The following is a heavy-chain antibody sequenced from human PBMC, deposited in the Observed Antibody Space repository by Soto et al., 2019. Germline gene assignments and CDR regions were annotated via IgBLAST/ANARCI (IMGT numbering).Heavy chain of an antibody. CDR1: GFTFSSYA. J-gene: IGHJ3*02. CDR2: ISGSGGST. V-gene: IGHV3-23*01. D-gene: IGHD3-22*01. Sequence: HPGGSLRLSCAASGFTFSSYAMSWVRQAPGKGLEWVSAISGSGGSTYYADSVKGRFTISRDNSKNTLYLQMNSLRAEDTAVYYCAKSPRSSGYSTPDAFDIWGQGTMVTVSS. CDR3: AKSPRSSGYSTPDAFDI.